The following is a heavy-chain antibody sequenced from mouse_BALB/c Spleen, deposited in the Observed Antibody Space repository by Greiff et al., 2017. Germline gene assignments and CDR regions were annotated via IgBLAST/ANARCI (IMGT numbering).Heavy chain of an antibody. D-gene: IGHD1-1*01. V-gene: IGHV5-17*02. CDR1: GFTFSSFG. CDR2: ISSGSSTI. CDR3: AREVVGAMDY. Sequence: DVMLVESGGGLVQPGGSRKLSCAASGFTFSSFGMHWVRQAPEKGLEWVAYISSGSSTIYYADTVKGRFTISRDNPKNTLFLQMTSLRSEDTAMYYCAREVVGAMDYWGQGTSVTVSS. J-gene: IGHJ4*01.